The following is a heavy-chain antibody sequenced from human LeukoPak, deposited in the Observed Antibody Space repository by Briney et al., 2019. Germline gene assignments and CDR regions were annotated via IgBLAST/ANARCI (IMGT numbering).Heavy chain of an antibody. CDR2: ISGSGTST. Sequence: PGGSLRLSCAASGFTFSNYAMTWVRQAPGRGLEWVSTISGSGTSTYHADSVKGRFTISRDNSKNTLYLQMNSLRAEDTAVYYCVKAPAKYYTFDYWGQGTLVTVSS. D-gene: IGHD2-2*02. J-gene: IGHJ4*02. V-gene: IGHV3-23*01. CDR3: VKAPAKYYTFDY. CDR1: GFTFSNYA.